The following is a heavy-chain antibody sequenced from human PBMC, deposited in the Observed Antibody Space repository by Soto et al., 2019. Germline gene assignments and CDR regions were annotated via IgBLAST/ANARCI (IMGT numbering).Heavy chain of an antibody. CDR1: GFTFNNYA. J-gene: IGHJ4*02. CDR2: ITGSGGDT. V-gene: IGHV3-23*01. Sequence: EVQVLESGGGLVQPGGSLRLSCAAPGFTFNNYAMGWVRQAPGKGLEGVSAITGSGGDTYYLDSVKGRFTISRDNSKNTLYLQMNSLRVEDAAVYYCAKLGSSSWSPHYYFDYWGQGTLVTVSS. D-gene: IGHD2-2*01. CDR3: AKLGSSSWSPHYYFDY.